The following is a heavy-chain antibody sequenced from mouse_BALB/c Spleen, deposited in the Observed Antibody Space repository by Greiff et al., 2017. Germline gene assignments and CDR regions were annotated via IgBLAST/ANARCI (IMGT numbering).Heavy chain of an antibody. CDR3: ARGEGYAMDY. CDR2: IYPGNVNT. CDR1: GYTFTSYY. V-gene: IGHV1S56*01. Sequence: QVQLQQSGPELVKPGASVRISCKASGYTFTSYYIHWVKQRPGQGLEWIGWIYPGNVNTKYNEKFKGKATLTADKSSSTAYMQLSSLTSEDSAVYFCARGEGYAMDYWGQGTSVTVSS. J-gene: IGHJ4*01.